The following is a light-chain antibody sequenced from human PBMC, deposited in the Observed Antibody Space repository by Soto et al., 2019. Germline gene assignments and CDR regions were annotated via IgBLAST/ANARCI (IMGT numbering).Light chain of an antibody. Sequence: IVMTQSPATLYVSTGERATLSCRASQSVSRVLAWYQQKPGQAPRLLISGASTRATGIPARFSCRGSRSEFTPTIRSPQSDDLEFYYCQQYNTGPPVGTLGQVTKVVI. CDR2: GAS. J-gene: IGKJ1*01. CDR3: QQYNTGPPVGT. V-gene: IGKV3-15*01. CDR1: QSVSRV.